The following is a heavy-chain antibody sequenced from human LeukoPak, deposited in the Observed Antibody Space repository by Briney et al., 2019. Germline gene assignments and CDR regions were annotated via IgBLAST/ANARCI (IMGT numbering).Heavy chain of an antibody. Sequence: ASVKVSCKVSGYTLTELSMHWVRQAPGKGLEWMGGFDPEDGETIYAQKFQGRVTMTEDTSTDTAYMELSSLRSEDTAVYYCATLTPVVFITTHVYWGQGTLVNVSS. J-gene: IGHJ4*02. V-gene: IGHV1-24*01. CDR1: GYTLTELS. CDR2: FDPEDGET. CDR3: ATLTPVVFITTHVY. D-gene: IGHD3-22*01.